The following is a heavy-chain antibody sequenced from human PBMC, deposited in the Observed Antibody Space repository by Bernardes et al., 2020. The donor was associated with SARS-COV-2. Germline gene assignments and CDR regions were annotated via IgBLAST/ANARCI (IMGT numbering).Heavy chain of an antibody. CDR1: GFTFSDSY. CDR3: ARGHDSSGYYPNRGGYYYGMDV. D-gene: IGHD3-22*01. J-gene: IGHJ6*02. CDR2: ISSSGSTI. Sequence: LRLSCSASGFTFSDSYMSWIRQAPGKGLEWVSFISSSGSTIYSADSVKGRFAISRDNSKNLLYLQMNSLRAEDAAVYYCARGHDSSGYYPNRGGYYYGMDVWGQGTTVTVSS. V-gene: IGHV3-11*01.